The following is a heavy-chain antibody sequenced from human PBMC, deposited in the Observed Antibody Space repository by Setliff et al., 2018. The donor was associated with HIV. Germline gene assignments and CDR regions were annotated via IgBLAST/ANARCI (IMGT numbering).Heavy chain of an antibody. CDR1: GFTFSNYW. CDR3: AMAVIFDY. J-gene: IGHJ4*02. CDR2: IKQDGSEE. D-gene: IGHD6-19*01. V-gene: IGHV3-7*03. Sequence: PGESLKISCAASGFTFSNYWMSWVRQVPGKGLEWVANIKQDGSEENYLSSVKGRFTISRDNAKNSLYLQMNSLRAEDTAVYYCAMAVIFDYWGQGTLVTVSS.